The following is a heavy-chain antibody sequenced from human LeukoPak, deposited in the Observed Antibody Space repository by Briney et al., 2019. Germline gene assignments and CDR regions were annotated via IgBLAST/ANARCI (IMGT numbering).Heavy chain of an antibody. CDR3: AKDLGNYDFWSGYYTGDYFDY. D-gene: IGHD3-3*01. CDR1: GFTFSSYG. J-gene: IGHJ4*02. Sequence: GGSLRLSCAASGFTFSSYGMHWVRQAPGKGLEWVAFIRYDGSNKYYADSVKGRFTISRDNSKNTLYLQMNSLRAEDTAVYYCAKDLGNYDFWSGYYTGDYFDYWGQGTLVTVSS. CDR2: IRYDGSNK. V-gene: IGHV3-30*02.